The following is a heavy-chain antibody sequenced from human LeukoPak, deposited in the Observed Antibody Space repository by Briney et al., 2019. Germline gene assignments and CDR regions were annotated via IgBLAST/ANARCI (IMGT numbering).Heavy chain of an antibody. CDR3: ARDGDTAMDY. D-gene: IGHD5-18*01. V-gene: IGHV3-30*04. Sequence: QAGGSLRLSCAASGFTFSSYAMHWVRQAPGKGLEWVAVISYDGSNKYYADSVKGRFTISRDNSKNTLYLQMNSLRAEDTAVYYCARDGDTAMDYWGQGTLVTVSS. CDR2: ISYDGSNK. J-gene: IGHJ4*02. CDR1: GFTFSSYA.